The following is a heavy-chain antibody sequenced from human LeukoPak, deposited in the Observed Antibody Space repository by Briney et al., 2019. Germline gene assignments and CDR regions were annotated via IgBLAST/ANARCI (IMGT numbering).Heavy chain of an antibody. Sequence: AGGSLRLSCAASGFTFSSYAMSWVRQAPGKGLEWVSAISGSGGSTYYADSVKGRFTISRDNSKNTLYLQMNSLRAEDTAVYYCAKSPSVLIAAAGYYWGQGTLVTVSS. D-gene: IGHD6-13*01. J-gene: IGHJ4*02. CDR2: ISGSGGST. V-gene: IGHV3-23*01. CDR1: GFTFSSYA. CDR3: AKSPSVLIAAAGYY.